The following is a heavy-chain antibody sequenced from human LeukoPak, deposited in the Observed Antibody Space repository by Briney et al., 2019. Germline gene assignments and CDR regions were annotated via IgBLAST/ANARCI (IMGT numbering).Heavy chain of an antibody. D-gene: IGHD2-8*02. CDR1: RFTFSNAW. V-gene: IGHV3-15*01. J-gene: IGHJ5*02. Sequence: GGSLRLSCAASRFTFSNAWMSWVRQAPGKGLEWVGRIKSKTDGGTTDYAAPVKGRFSISRDDSKNTLYLQMNSLKTEDTAVYYCTTYWVKIWFDPWGQGTLVTVSS. CDR3: TTYWVKIWFDP. CDR2: IKSKTDGGTT.